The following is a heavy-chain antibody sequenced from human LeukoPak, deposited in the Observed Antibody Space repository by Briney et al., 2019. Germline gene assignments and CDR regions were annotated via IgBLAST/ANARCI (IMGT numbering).Heavy chain of an antibody. CDR1: GFNFSSYA. J-gene: IGHJ4*02. CDR3: AKHYGSGTYYNYLDY. V-gene: IGHV3-30*04. Sequence: GTSLRLSCAASGFNFSSYAMHWVRQAPGEGLEWVGLISYGGIDKSYADSVKGQFTISRDNSQNTLYLQMNSLRAEDTAIYYCAKHYGSGTYYNYLDYWGQGTLVTVSS. CDR2: ISYGGIDK. D-gene: IGHD3-10*01.